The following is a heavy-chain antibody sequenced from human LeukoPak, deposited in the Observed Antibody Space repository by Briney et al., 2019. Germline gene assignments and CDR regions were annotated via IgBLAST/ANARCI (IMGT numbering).Heavy chain of an antibody. V-gene: IGHV4-59*01. Sequence: SETLSLTCTVSGGSISSYYWSWIRQSPGKGLEWIGYISYSGSTNYNPSLKSRVTISVDPSKNQFSLKLSFVTAADTAVYYCASVSYSSGWYEFDYWGQGTLVTVSS. CDR1: GGSISSYY. CDR3: ASVSYSSGWYEFDY. D-gene: IGHD6-19*01. CDR2: ISYSGST. J-gene: IGHJ4*02.